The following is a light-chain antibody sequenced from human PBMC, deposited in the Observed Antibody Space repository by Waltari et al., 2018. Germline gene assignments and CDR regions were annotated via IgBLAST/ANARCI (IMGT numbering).Light chain of an antibody. CDR1: SAVNLAYSR. CDR2: YRSESDQ. Sequence: QAVLTQPASLSASPGASASLTCPLHSAVNLAYSRLYWYQQKPGSPPLSLLRYRSESDQQQGSAVPSSFSRSKDASANAGLLLISGLQSEDEADYYCMIWHSNSAVFGGGTKVTVL. CDR3: MIWHSNSAV. V-gene: IGLV5-45*01. J-gene: IGLJ2*01.